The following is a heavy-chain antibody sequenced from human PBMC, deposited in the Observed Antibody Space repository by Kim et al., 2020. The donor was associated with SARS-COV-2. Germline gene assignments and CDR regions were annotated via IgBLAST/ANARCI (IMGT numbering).Heavy chain of an antibody. J-gene: IGHJ2*01. CDR3: TRDLSAVADWYFDL. CDR2: VKSDGTTT. Sequence: GGSLRLSCSASGFTLASYWMHWVRQAPGKGLVWVSRVKSDGTTTSYADSLQGRFTISRDNAKNSLYLQMDSLIVEDTAVYYCTRDLSAVADWYFDL. CDR1: GFTLASYW. V-gene: IGHV3-74*01.